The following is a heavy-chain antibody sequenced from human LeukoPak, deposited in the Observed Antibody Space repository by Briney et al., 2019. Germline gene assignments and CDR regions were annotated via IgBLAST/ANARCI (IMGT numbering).Heavy chain of an antibody. CDR2: IKSDGITI. J-gene: IGHJ4*02. CDR3: ARDLDY. Sequence: GGSLRLSCAASGFTFSNYMMHWVRQAPGKGLVWVSRIKSDGITITYADSVKGRFTISRDNSKNTLYLQMNSLRAEDTAVYYCARDLDYWGQGTLVTVSS. V-gene: IGHV3-74*01. CDR1: GFTFSNYM.